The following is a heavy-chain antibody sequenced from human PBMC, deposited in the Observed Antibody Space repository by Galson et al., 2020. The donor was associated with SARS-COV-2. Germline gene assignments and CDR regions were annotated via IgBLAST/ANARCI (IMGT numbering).Heavy chain of an antibody. CDR1: GFTFRSYE. Sequence: GESLKLYCAASGFTFRSYEMNWVRQAPGKGLEWVSYISSRGSTIYYADSVQGQFTISRDNAKNSLYLQMNSLRAEDTAVYYCARDGSVMVRGVMRTMVFDYWGQGTLVTVAS. V-gene: IGHV3-48*03. CDR2: ISSRGSTI. D-gene: IGHD3-10*01. CDR3: ARDGSVMVRGVMRTMVFDY. J-gene: IGHJ4*02.